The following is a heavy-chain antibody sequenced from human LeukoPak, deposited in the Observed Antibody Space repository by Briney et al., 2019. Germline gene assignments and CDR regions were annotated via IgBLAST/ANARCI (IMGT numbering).Heavy chain of an antibody. CDR1: AFTFSNYA. V-gene: IGHV3-23*01. CDR3: ARSLGHHLDY. J-gene: IGHJ4*02. Sequence: GGSLRLSCAASAFTFSNYAMNWVRQTPGKGLEWVSAISVGGGSTYYADSVKGRFTISRDNSKNTLYLEMNSLRAEDTAVYYCARSLGHHLDYWGQGTLVTVSS. CDR2: ISVGGGST. D-gene: IGHD1-14*01.